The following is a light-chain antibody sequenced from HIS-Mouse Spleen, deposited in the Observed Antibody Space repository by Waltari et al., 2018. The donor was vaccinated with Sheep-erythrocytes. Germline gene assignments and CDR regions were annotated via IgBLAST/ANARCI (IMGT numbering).Light chain of an antibody. CDR1: SSYVGGYNY. Sequence: QSALTQPRSGSGSPRQSVTISFTGTSSYVGGYNYVSWYQQHPGKAPKLIIYDVSKRPPGVPDRFSGSKSGNTASLTISGLQAEDEADYYCCSYAGSYNHVFATGTKVTVL. V-gene: IGLV2-11*01. CDR2: DVS. J-gene: IGLJ1*01. CDR3: CSYAGSYNHV.